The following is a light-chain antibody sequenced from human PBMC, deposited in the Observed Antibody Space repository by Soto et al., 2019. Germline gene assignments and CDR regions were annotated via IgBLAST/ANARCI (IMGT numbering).Light chain of an antibody. CDR1: QDISND. J-gene: IGKJ4*01. CDR3: QEYNNLPLT. V-gene: IGKV1-33*01. CDR2: DAY. Sequence: DIQMTQSPSSLSASVGDRVTITCQASQDISNDLNWYQQKPGKAPKLLIYDAYNLEKGAPSRFSGSGSGTNFTVAISSLQPEDITTYYGQEYNNLPLTLGGGTKVEFK.